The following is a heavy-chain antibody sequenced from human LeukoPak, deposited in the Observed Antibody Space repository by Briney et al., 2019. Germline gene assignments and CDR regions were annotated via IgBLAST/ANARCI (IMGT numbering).Heavy chain of an antibody. V-gene: IGHV4-61*02. CDR3: ARALCINGICEWFDP. CDR1: GASISSGIYF. D-gene: IGHD2-8*01. CDR2: VQTSGGT. J-gene: IGHJ5*02. Sequence: SETLSLTCTVSGASISSGIYFWSWIRQPAGKGLEWIGRVQTSGGTNYNPSLESRVTISIDTSKNQFSLTLRSVTAADTAVYYCARALCINGICEWFDPWGQGILVTVSS.